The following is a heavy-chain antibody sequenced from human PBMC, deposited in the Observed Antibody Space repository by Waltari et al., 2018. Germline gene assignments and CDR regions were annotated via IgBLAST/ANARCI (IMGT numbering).Heavy chain of an antibody. CDR2: IYPSGST. CDR1: GYSISSGYY. J-gene: IGHJ4*02. D-gene: IGHD5-12*01. V-gene: IGHV4-38-2*01. CDR3: ARQAGYSGYDPPLDY. Sequence: QVQLQESGPGLVKPSETLSLTCAVSGYSISSGYYWGWIRQPPGKGLEWIGSIYPSGSTYYNPSRRRRVTISVDTSKNQFSLKLSSVTAADTAVYYCARQAGYSGYDPPLDYWGQGTLVTVSS.